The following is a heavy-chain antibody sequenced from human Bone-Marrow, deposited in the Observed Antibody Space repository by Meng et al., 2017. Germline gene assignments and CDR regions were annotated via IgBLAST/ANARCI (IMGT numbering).Heavy chain of an antibody. CDR1: GFTFRSYA. Sequence: GESLKISCRASGFTFRSYAMSWVRQAPGKGLEWVSCISSESGSTHYPDSVKGRFTISRDNAKNSLNLQMNSLRVEDTAIYYCARGGRDYYFYYAMDVWGQGNTVTGSS. CDR2: ISSESGST. D-gene: IGHD3/OR15-3a*01. J-gene: IGHJ6*02. CDR3: ARGGRDYYFYYAMDV. V-gene: IGHV3-21*01.